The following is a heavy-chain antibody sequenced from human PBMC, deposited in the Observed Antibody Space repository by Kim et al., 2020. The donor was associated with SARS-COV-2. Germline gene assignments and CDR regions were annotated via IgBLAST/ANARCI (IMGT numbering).Heavy chain of an antibody. CDR3: ARDPGPYLGYCSSTSCFEFDY. D-gene: IGHD2-2*01. V-gene: IGHV4-34*01. Sequence: SETLSLTCAVYGGSFSGYYWSWIRQPPGKGLEWIGEINHSGSTNYNPSLKSRVTISVDTSKNQFSLKLSSVTAADTAVYYCARDPGPYLGYCSSTSCFEFDYWGQGTLVTVSS. CDR1: GGSFSGYY. J-gene: IGHJ4*02. CDR2: INHSGST.